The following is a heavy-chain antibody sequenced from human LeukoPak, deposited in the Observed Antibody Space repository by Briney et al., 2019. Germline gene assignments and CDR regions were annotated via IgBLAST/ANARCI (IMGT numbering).Heavy chain of an antibody. CDR2: IIPILGIA. V-gene: IGHV1-69*04. CDR3: ARDLRPYYYDSSGSFHFDY. J-gene: IGHJ4*02. CDR1: GGTFSSYA. D-gene: IGHD3-22*01. Sequence: SVKVSCKASGGTFSSYAISWVRQAPGQGLEWMGRIIPILGIANYAQKFQGRVTITADKSTSTAYMELSSLRSEDTAVYYCARDLRPYYYDSSGSFHFDYWGQGTLVTVSS.